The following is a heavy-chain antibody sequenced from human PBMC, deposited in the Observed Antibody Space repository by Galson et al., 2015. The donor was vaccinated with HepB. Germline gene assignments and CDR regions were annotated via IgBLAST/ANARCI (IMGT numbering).Heavy chain of an antibody. Sequence: SCKASGGTFSSYAISWVRQAPGQGLEWMGGIIPIFGTANYAQKFQGRVTITADESTSTAYMELSSLRSEDTAVYYCARVNPYQLLIPRLSDYYYYGMDVWGQGTTVTVSS. D-gene: IGHD2-2*01. V-gene: IGHV1-69*01. CDR1: GGTFSSYA. J-gene: IGHJ6*02. CDR2: IIPIFGTA. CDR3: ARVNPYQLLIPRLSDYYYYGMDV.